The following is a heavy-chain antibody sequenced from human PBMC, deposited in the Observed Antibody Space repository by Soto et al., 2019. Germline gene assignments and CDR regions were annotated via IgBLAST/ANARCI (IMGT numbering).Heavy chain of an antibody. V-gene: IGHV4-59*01. D-gene: IGHD6-13*01. CDR2: IYYTGST. J-gene: IGHJ4*01. Sequence: LETLAPSCTVSCDSIYNYYWSWIRQPPGKRLEWIGYIYYTGSTTYNASLESRVTMSVDTCKNEFSLKLNSVTAADTAIYYCAKNRRTEAEGCTHEYWGGGTLDIDS. CDR1: CDSIYNYY. CDR3: AKNRRTEAEGCTHEY.